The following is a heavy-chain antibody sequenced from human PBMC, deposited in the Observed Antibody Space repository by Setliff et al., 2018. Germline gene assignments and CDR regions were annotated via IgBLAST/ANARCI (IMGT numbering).Heavy chain of an antibody. J-gene: IGHJ2*01. Sequence: SETLSLTCTVYGGSFTGYYWSWFRQVPGKGLEWIEEIGHSDMPHYNPSLKSRVTISADTSKSEFSLRLNSVTAADSAVYYCARHGGWYFDLWGRGTLVTVSS. CDR2: IGHSDMP. CDR1: GGSFTGYY. D-gene: IGHD4-17*01. CDR3: ARHGGWYFDL. V-gene: IGHV4-34*01.